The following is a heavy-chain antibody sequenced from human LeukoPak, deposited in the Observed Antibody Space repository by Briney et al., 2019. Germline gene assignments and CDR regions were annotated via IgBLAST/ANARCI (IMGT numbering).Heavy chain of an antibody. J-gene: IGHJ4*02. CDR3: ARDSSGFRPYYFDY. Sequence: PGGSLRLSCSASGFTFSSYNMNWVRQAPGKGLEWVSSISSSSSYIYYADSVKGRFTISRDNAKNSLYLQMNSLRAEDTAVYYCARDSSGFRPYYFDYWGQGTLVTVSS. V-gene: IGHV3-21*01. D-gene: IGHD3-22*01. CDR1: GFTFSSYN. CDR2: ISSSSSYI.